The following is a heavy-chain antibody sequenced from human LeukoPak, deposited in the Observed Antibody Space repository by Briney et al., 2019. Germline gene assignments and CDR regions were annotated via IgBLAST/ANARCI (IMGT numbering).Heavy chain of an antibody. Sequence: SETLSLTCTVSGGSISSTSYYWGWIRQPPGKGLEGIGSFYFGGSTYYNPSLKSRVTMSVDTSKNQFSLKLSSVTAADSAVYYCARHGGQQLAHDAFDIWGQGTMVTVSS. CDR1: GGSISSTSYY. D-gene: IGHD6-13*01. J-gene: IGHJ3*02. CDR2: FYFGGST. CDR3: ARHGGQQLAHDAFDI. V-gene: IGHV4-39*01.